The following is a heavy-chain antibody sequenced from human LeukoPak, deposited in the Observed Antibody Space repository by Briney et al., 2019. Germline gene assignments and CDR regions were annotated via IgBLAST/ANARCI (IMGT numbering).Heavy chain of an antibody. CDR1: GFTVSSNY. V-gene: IGHV3-53*01. J-gene: IGHJ4*02. CDR2: IYSGGST. Sequence: GGSLRLSCAASGFTVSSNYMSWVRQAPGKGLEWVSVIYSGGSTYYADSVKGRFTISRDNSKNTLYLQINSLRAEDTAVYYCARGIAVAGTNYFDYWGQGTLVTVSS. D-gene: IGHD6-19*01. CDR3: ARGIAVAGTNYFDY.